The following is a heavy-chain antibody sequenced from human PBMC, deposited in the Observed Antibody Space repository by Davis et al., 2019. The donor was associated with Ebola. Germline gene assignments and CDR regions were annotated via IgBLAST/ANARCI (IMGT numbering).Heavy chain of an antibody. V-gene: IGHV5-51*01. Sequence: KVSCKGSGYSFTKYWIGWVRQMPGRGLEWMGIIYPGDSDTIYRPSFQGQVTNSADKSISTAYLQWSSLKASDTAMYYCARQGYGNSTSCNNWFDPWGQGTLVTVSS. D-gene: IGHD2-2*01. CDR2: IYPGDSDT. CDR3: ARQGYGNSTSCNNWFDP. J-gene: IGHJ5*02. CDR1: GYSFTKYW.